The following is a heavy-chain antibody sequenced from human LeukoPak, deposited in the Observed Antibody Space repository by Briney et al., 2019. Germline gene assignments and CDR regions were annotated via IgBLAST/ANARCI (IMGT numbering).Heavy chain of an antibody. CDR3: ARGDVRHDYGVMGAFDY. CDR1: GGSISSGSYY. Sequence: SQTLSLTCTVSGGSISSGSYYWSWIRQPPGKGLEWIGEINHSGSTNYNPSLKSRVTISVDTSKNQFSLKLSSVTAADTAVYYCARGDVRHDYGVMGAFDYWGQGTLVTVSS. V-gene: IGHV4-39*07. J-gene: IGHJ4*02. D-gene: IGHD4-17*01. CDR2: INHSGST.